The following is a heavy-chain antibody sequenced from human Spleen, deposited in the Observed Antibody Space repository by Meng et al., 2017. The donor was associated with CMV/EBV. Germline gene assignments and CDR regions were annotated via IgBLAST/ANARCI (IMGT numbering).Heavy chain of an antibody. CDR3: ARDGGCSSTTCYKADWFDP. J-gene: IGHJ5*02. Sequence: GSLRLSCTVSGGSIRNYYWSWIRQPPGKGLEWIGHIYDTGSSKYNPSLRSRVTISVDTSKNQLSLRLTSVTAADTAVYSCARDGGCSSTTCYKADWFDPWGQGALVTVSS. V-gene: IGHV4-59*01. CDR2: IYDTGSS. D-gene: IGHD2-2*01. CDR1: GGSIRNYY.